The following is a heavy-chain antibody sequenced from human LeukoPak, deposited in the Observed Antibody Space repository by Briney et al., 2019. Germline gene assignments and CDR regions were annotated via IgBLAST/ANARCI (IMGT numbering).Heavy chain of an antibody. D-gene: IGHD1-26*01. CDR3: ARVPTSGSYGYYYYYMDV. Sequence: SVKVSCKASGGTFSSYAISWVRQAPGQGLEWMGRIIPILGIANYAQKFQGRVTITADKSTSTAYMELSSLRSEDTAVYYCARVPTSGSYGYYYYYMDVWGKGTTVTVSS. V-gene: IGHV1-69*04. J-gene: IGHJ6*03. CDR1: GGTFSSYA. CDR2: IIPILGIA.